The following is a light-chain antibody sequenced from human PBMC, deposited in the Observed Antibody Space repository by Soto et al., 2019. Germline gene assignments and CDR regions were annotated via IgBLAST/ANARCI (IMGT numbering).Light chain of an antibody. CDR2: LGS. J-gene: IGKJ2*01. Sequence: DIVMTQSPLSLPVTPGEPASISCRSSQSLLQSNGYNYLDWYLQKPGQSPQLLIYLGSNRSSGVPHMFSGSGSGTYFTLKSSRVEAEDVGVYYCMQALQTPPTFGQGTKLEIK. CDR3: MQALQTPPT. V-gene: IGKV2-28*01. CDR1: QSLLQSNGYNY.